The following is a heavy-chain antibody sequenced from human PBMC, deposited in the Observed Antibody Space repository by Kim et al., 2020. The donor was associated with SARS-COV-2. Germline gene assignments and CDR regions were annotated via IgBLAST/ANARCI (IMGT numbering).Heavy chain of an antibody. J-gene: IGHJ4*02. CDR1: GFTFSSYG. Sequence: GGSLRLSCAASGFTFSSYGMNWVRQAPGKGLEWVSSISSSSSYIYYADSVKGRFTISRDNAKNTLYLQMNSLRAEDTAVYYCARDPIFGVVTRGDYWGQGPLVTVPS. D-gene: IGHD3-3*01. V-gene: IGHV3-21*01. CDR2: ISSSSSYI. CDR3: ARDPIFGVVTRGDY.